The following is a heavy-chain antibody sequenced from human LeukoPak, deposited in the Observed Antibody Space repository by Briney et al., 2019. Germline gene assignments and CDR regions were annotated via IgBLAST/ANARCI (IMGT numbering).Heavy chain of an antibody. CDR1: GYTFTSYA. CDR3: ARDLPVLTSSSWTLKCNWFDP. CDR2: INTNTGNP. Sequence: ASVKVSCKASGYTFTSYAMNWVRQAPGQGLEWMGWINTNTGNPTYAQGFTGRFVFSLDTSVSTAYLQISSLKAEDTAVYYCARDLPVLTSSSWTLKCNWFDPWGQGTLVTVSS. J-gene: IGHJ5*02. V-gene: IGHV7-4-1*02. D-gene: IGHD6-13*01.